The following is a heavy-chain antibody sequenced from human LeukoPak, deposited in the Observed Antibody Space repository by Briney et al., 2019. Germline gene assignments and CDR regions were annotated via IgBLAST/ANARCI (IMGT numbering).Heavy chain of an antibody. CDR2: MHYSGST. J-gene: IGHJ2*01. V-gene: IGHV4-61*01. Sequence: SETLSLTCTVSGASVSNGNYYWRWIRQPPGKGLEWIGNMHYSGSTNYNPSLKSRVTISVDTSMNQFSLLLTSATAADPAVYYCARDSLQRGSCWLHWYFDLWGRGTQVTVSS. CDR1: GASVSNGNYY. D-gene: IGHD6-13*01. CDR3: ARDSLQRGSCWLHWYFDL.